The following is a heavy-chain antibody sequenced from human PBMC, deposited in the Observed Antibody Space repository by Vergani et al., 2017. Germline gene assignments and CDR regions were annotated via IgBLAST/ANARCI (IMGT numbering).Heavy chain of an antibody. V-gene: IGHV1-2*02. D-gene: IGHD2-2*01. J-gene: IGHJ4*02. CDR1: GYTFTDYF. CDR3: ARVGTSSNRDYFDY. Sequence: QVQLVQSGAEVKKPGASVKVSCKASGYTFTDYFMHWVRQAPGKGLEWMGWINPNSGGTNYAQKFQGRVTMTMDTSISTAYMELSNLRSDDTAVYYCARVGTSSNRDYFDYWGQGTLVTVSS. CDR2: INPNSGGT.